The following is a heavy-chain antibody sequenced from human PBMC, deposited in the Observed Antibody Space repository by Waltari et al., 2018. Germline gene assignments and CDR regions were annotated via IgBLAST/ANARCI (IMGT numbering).Heavy chain of an antibody. Sequence: EVQLVESGGVVVQPGGSLRLSCAASGFTFDDYAMHWVRQAPGKGLEWVSLISWDGGSTYYADSVKGRFTISRDNSKNSLYLQMNSLRAEDTALYYCAKDSREGDPPEYYFDYWGQGTLVTVSS. CDR1: GFTFDDYA. CDR3: AKDSREGDPPEYYFDY. J-gene: IGHJ4*02. V-gene: IGHV3-43D*04. D-gene: IGHD2-21*01. CDR2: ISWDGGST.